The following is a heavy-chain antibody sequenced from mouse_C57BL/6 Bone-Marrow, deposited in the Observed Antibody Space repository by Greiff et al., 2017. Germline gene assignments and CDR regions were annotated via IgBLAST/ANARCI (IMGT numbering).Heavy chain of an antibody. CDR1: GFTFSDFY. V-gene: IGHV7-1*01. D-gene: IGHD4-1*01. Sequence: EVQGVESGGGLVQSGRSLRLSCATSGFTFSDFYMEWVRQAPGKGLEWIAASRNKANDYTTEYSASVKGRFIVSRDTSQSILYLQMNALRAEDTAIYYCARENWALAMDYWGQGTSVTVSS. CDR3: ARENWALAMDY. CDR2: SRNKANDYTT. J-gene: IGHJ4*01.